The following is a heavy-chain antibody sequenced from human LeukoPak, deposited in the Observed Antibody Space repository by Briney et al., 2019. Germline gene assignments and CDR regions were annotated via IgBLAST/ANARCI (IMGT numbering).Heavy chain of an antibody. V-gene: IGHV2-5*01. CDR1: GFSLSTSGVG. Sequence: SGPTLVNPTQTLTLTCTFSGFSLSTSGVGVGWIRQPPGKALEWLALIYWNDDKRYSPSLKSRLTITKDTSKNQVVLTMTNMDPVDTATYYCAHTFSDGDYAGCFDYWGQGTLVTVSS. CDR3: AHTFSDGDYAGCFDY. D-gene: IGHD4-17*01. CDR2: IYWNDDK. J-gene: IGHJ4*02.